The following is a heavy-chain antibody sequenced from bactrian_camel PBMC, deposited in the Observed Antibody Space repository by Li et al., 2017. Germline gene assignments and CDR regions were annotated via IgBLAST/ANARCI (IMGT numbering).Heavy chain of an antibody. CDR3: AARPISTRDCVAGGTAEFGY. V-gene: IGHV3S1*01. CDR1: GDLGRYC. CDR2: IDTRGSVT. D-gene: IGHD1*01. Sequence: QLVESGGGSVEAGGSLRLSCAASGDLGRYCMGWFRQAPGKGREGVAAIDTRGSVTVADSVKGRFSISKDNAGSTLYLQMNDLRPEDTAMYFCAARPISTRDCVAGGTAEFGYWGQGTQVTVS. J-gene: IGHJ6*01.